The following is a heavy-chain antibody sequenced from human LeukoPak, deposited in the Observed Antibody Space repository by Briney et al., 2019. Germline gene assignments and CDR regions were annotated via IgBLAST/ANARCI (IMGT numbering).Heavy chain of an antibody. Sequence: ASVKVSCKASGYTFTSYDINWVRQATGQGLEWMGWMNPNSGNTGYAQKFQGRVTMTRDTSISTAYMELSRLRSDDTATYYCARSQTLIDYWGQGTVVTVSS. CDR1: GYTFTSYD. V-gene: IGHV1-8*01. CDR3: ARSQTLIDY. CDR2: MNPNSGNT. J-gene: IGHJ4*02.